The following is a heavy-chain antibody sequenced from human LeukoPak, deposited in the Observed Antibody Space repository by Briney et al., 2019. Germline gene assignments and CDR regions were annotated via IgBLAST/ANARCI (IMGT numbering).Heavy chain of an antibody. CDR2: ISGSGGST. CDR3: AKGGYCSTTSCLAIY. D-gene: IGHD2-2*01. V-gene: IGHV3-23*01. Sequence: GGSLRLSCAASRFTFSSYAMSWVRQAPGKGLEWVSAISGSGGSTYYADSVKGRFTISRDNSKNTLYLQMNSLRAEDTAVYHCAKGGYCSTTSCLAIYWGQGTLVTVSS. J-gene: IGHJ4*02. CDR1: RFTFSSYA.